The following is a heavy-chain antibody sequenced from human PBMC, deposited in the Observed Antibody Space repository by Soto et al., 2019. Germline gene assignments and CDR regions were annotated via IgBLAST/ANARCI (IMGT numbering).Heavy chain of an antibody. D-gene: IGHD6-19*01. J-gene: IGHJ4*02. CDR2: IYPGDSET. CDR3: ATQHPLDSSGWYN. V-gene: IGHV5-51*01. CDR1: GYSFASYW. Sequence: GESLKISCKGSGYSFASYWISWVRQMPGKGLEWLEIIYPGDSETRYSPSFQGQVTISADRSISTAYLQWSSLKASDTAIYYCATQHPLDSSGWYNWGQGTLVTVSS.